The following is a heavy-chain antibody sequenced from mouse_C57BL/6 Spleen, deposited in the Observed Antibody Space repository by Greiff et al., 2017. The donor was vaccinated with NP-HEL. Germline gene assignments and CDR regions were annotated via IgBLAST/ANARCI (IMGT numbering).Heavy chain of an antibody. Sequence: EVKVEESGGGLVQPGGSMKLSCVASGFTFSNYWMNWVRQSPEKGLEWVAQIRLKSDNYATHYAESVKGRFTISRDDSKRSVYLQMNNLRAEDTGIYYCTDLLPFAYWGQGTLVTVSA. CDR3: TDLLPFAY. CDR1: GFTFSNYW. D-gene: IGHD2-10*01. J-gene: IGHJ3*01. V-gene: IGHV6-3*01. CDR2: IRLKSDNYAT.